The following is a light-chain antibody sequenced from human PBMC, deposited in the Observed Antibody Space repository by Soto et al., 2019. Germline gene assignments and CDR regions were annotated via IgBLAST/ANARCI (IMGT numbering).Light chain of an antibody. Sequence: QSVLTQPPSASGTPGQRVTISCSGSSSNIGSNTVNWYQQLPGTAPKLLIYGTNQRPSGVPDRFSGSRSGTSASLAISGLQSEDEADYHCGAWDDSLTGPVFGGGTKLTVL. J-gene: IGLJ2*01. V-gene: IGLV1-44*01. CDR2: GTN. CDR3: GAWDDSLTGPV. CDR1: SSNIGSNT.